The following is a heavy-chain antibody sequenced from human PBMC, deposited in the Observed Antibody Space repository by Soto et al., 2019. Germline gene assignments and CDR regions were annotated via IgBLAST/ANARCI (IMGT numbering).Heavy chain of an antibody. CDR1: GFTFSSYT. D-gene: IGHD4-17*01. J-gene: IGHJ4*02. V-gene: IGHV1-18*01. CDR2: ISAYNGNT. CDR3: ARLGYGDSESD. Sequence: ASVKVSCKASGFTFSSYTISWVRQAPGQGLEWMGWISAYNGNTYYAQKFQGRVTMTTETPTSTAYMELRSLRSDDTAVYYCARLGYGDSESDWGRGTLVTVSS.